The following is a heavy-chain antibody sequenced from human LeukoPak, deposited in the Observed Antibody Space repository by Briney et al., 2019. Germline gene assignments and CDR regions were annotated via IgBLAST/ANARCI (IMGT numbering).Heavy chain of an antibody. CDR1: GVSRSGYY. J-gene: IGHJ4*02. CDR3: SRDGGRDSGSYYEEY. V-gene: IGHV4-34*01. Sequence: SETLSLTCAVYGVSRSGYYWSWLRQPPGKGLEWIGEINHSGSTNYNPSLKSRVTISVATSKNQFSLKLSSVTAADTAVYYCSRDGGRDSGSYYEEYWSPESLVTVSS. CDR2: INHSGST. D-gene: IGHD1-26*01.